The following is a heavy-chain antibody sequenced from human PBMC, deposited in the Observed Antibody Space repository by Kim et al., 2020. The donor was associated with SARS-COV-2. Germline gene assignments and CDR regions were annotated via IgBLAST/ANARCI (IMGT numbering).Heavy chain of an antibody. Sequence: GGSLRPSCAASGFTVSSNYMSWVRQAPGKGLEWVSVIYSGGSTYYADSVKGRFTISRDNSKNTLYLQMNSLRAEDTAVYYCARGQIRYFDWLYAENAFDIWGQGTMVTVSS. V-gene: IGHV3-53*01. J-gene: IGHJ3*02. CDR2: IYSGGST. D-gene: IGHD3-9*01. CDR1: GFTVSSNY. CDR3: ARGQIRYFDWLYAENAFDI.